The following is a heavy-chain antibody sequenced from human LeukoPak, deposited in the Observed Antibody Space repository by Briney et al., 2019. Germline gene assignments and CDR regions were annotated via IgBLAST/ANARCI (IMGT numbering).Heavy chain of an antibody. Sequence: SETLSLTCTVSGGSISSYYWSWIRQPPGKGLGWIGYIYYSGNTNYNPSLKSRVSISIDTSKNQFSLQLSSVTAADTAVYYCARDRDSSGLRDFDLWGRGTLVTVSA. V-gene: IGHV4-59*01. J-gene: IGHJ2*01. CDR3: ARDRDSSGLRDFDL. CDR1: GGSISSYY. CDR2: IYYSGNT. D-gene: IGHD3-22*01.